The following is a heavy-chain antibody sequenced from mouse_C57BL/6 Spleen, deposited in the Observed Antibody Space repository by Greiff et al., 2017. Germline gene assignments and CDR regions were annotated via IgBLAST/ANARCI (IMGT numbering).Heavy chain of an antibody. CDR1: GYTFTRYW. Sequence: VQLQQPGAELVRPGSSVKLSCKASGYTFTRYWMDWVKQRPGQGLEWIGNIYPSDSETHYNQKFKDKATLTVDKSSSTAYMQLSSLTSEDSAVYYCARGGLTAQATFYFDYWGQGTTLTVSS. J-gene: IGHJ2*01. V-gene: IGHV1-61*01. CDR3: ARGGLTAQATFYFDY. CDR2: IYPSDSET. D-gene: IGHD3-2*02.